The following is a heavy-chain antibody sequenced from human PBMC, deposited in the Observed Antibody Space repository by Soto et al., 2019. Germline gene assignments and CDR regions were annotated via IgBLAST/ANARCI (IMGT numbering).Heavy chain of an antibody. D-gene: IGHD1-26*01. CDR3: AKNQGVELVPLATVDWFDP. Sequence: PGGSLRLSCAASGFTFSDYYMSWIRQAPGKGLEWVSYISSSSSYTNYADSVKGRFTISRDNAKNSLYLQMNSLRAEDTAVYYCAKNQGVELVPLATVDWFDPWGQGSVVTVSS. CDR1: GFTFSDYY. V-gene: IGHV3-11*06. CDR2: ISSSSSYT. J-gene: IGHJ5*02.